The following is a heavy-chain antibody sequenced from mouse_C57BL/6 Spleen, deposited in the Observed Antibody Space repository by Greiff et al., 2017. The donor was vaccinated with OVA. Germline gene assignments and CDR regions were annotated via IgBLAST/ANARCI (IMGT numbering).Heavy chain of an antibody. J-gene: IGHJ1*03. V-gene: IGHV2-2*01. D-gene: IGHD1-1*01. CDR3: ARRGTVVAREYFDV. CDR1: GFSLTSYG. CDR2: IWSGGST. Sequence: QVQLQQSGPGLVQPSQSLSITCTVSGFSLTSYGVHWVRQSPGKGLEWLGVIWSGGSTDYNAAFISSLSISKDNSKGQVFFKMNSLQDDETDIYYCARRGTVVAREYFDVWGTGTTVTVSS.